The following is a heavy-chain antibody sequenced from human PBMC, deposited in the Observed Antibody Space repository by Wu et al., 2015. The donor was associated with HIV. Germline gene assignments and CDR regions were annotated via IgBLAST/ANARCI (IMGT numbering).Heavy chain of an antibody. Sequence: QVQLVQSGAEVKKPGSSVKVSCKASGGTFSSYAISWVRQAPGQGLEWMGGIIPIFGTANYAQKFQGRVTITADESTSTAYMELSSLRSEDTAVYYCARAYPKGSTNNMIIAAAGTIHDAFDIWGQGTMVTVSS. J-gene: IGHJ3*02. CDR3: ARAYPKGSTNNMIIAAAGTIHDAFDI. CDR2: IIPIFGTA. D-gene: IGHD6-13*01. CDR1: GGTFSSYA. V-gene: IGHV1-69*12.